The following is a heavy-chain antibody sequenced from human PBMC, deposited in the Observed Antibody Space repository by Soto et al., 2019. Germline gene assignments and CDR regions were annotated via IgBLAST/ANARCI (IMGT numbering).Heavy chain of an antibody. D-gene: IGHD5-18*01. CDR2: IYWDDDE. J-gene: IGHJ4*02. V-gene: IGHV2-5*02. CDR1: GFSLTTRGVG. Sequence: SGPTLVNPTQTLTLTCTFSGFSLTTRGVGEGWIRQPPGKALEWLALIYWDDDEGYSPSLKSRLTITEDTSKNQVDLTMINMDPVATATYYCAHSPRGYSYHFDYWGQGTLVNV. CDR3: AHSPRGYSYHFDY.